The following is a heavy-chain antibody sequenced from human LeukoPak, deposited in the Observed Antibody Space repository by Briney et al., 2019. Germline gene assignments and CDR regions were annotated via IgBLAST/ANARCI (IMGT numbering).Heavy chain of an antibody. V-gene: IGHV3-66*01. CDR1: GFTVSSNY. CDR3: ASVDGTSY. D-gene: IGHD1-1*01. Sequence: GGSLRLSCAASGFTVSSNYMSRVRQAPGKGLEWVLVIYSGGSTYYADSVKGRFTISRDNSKNTLYLQVNSLRAEDTAVYYCASVDGTSYWGQGTLVTVSS. J-gene: IGHJ4*02. CDR2: IYSGGST.